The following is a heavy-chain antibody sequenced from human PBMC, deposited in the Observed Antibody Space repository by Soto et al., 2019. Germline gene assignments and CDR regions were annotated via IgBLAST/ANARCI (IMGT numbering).Heavy chain of an antibody. CDR3: ARGQEGVVATH. Sequence: QVQLQQWGAGLLKPSETLSLNCAVTGGSLSGYYWSWIRQPPGKGLEWIGEVKDGGHTNYSPSLRGRVTISSDTSNNQFSLMLHSVTAADTGVYYCARGQEGVVATHWDQGSLVTVSS. V-gene: IGHV4-34*01. CDR2: VKDGGHT. CDR1: GGSLSGYY. J-gene: IGHJ4*02. D-gene: IGHD5-12*01.